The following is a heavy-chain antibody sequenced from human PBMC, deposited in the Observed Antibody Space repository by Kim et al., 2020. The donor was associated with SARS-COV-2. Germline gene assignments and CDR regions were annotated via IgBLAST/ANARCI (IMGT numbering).Heavy chain of an antibody. J-gene: IGHJ3*02. Sequence: NKYYADSVKGRFTISRDNSKNTLYLQMNSLRAEDTAVYYCARGLGGAFDIWGQGTMVTVSS. V-gene: IGHV3-30*01. D-gene: IGHD1-26*01. CDR2: NK. CDR3: ARGLGGAFDI.